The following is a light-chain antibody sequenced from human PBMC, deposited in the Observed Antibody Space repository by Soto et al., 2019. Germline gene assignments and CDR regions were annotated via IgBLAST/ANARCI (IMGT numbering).Light chain of an antibody. CDR2: GAS. CDR1: QSFSSTY. J-gene: IGKJ2*01. V-gene: IGKV3-20*01. CDR3: LQYSTWPPLYT. Sequence: EIVLTQSPGTLSLSPGERATLSCRASQSFSSTYLAWYQQKPGQAPRLLIYGASSRATGIPDRFSGSGSGTDFTLTISSLQSTDLAVYYCLQYSTWPPLYTFGQGTKLEIK.